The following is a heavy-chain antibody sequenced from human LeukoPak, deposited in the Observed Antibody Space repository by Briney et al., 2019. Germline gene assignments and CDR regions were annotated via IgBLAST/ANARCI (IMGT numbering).Heavy chain of an antibody. Sequence: SETLSLTCAVYGGSFTNYFWSWVRQSPGKGLEWIGEVADYGSVNYNPSLQSRGTISLDTSKNHFSLNVSSMTAADTAVYYSARRRVTVIVVSTFDSWGQGTLVTVSS. CDR3: ARRRVTVIVVSTFDS. D-gene: IGHD3-22*01. V-gene: IGHV4-34*01. CDR1: GGSFTNYF. CDR2: VADYGSV. J-gene: IGHJ4*02.